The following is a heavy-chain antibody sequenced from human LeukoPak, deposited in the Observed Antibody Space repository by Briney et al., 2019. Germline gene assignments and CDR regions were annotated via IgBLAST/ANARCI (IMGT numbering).Heavy chain of an antibody. CDR2: INHSGST. J-gene: IGHJ4*02. V-gene: IGHV4-34*01. CDR1: GGSFRGYY. Sequence: SETLSLTCADYGGSFRGYYWSWIRQPPGKGLEWIGEINHSGSTNYNPSLKSRVTISVDTSKNQFSLKLSSVTAADTAVYHCARVHCSSTSCPRGRDYWGQGTLVTVSS. CDR3: ARVHCSSTSCPRGRDY. D-gene: IGHD2-2*01.